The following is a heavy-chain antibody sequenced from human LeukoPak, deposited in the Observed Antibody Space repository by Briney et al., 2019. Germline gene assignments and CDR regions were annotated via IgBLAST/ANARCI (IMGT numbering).Heavy chain of an antibody. J-gene: IGHJ4*02. CDR2: IYYSGST. D-gene: IGHD3-22*01. CDR3: ARVYDSSGYYSYYFDY. CDR1: GDSISSYY. Sequence: PSETLSLTCTVSGDSISSYYWSWIRQPPGKGLEWIGYIYYSGSTNYNPSLKSRVTISVDTSKNQFSLKLSSVTAADTAVYYCARVYDSSGYYSYYFDYWGQGTLVTVSS. V-gene: IGHV4-59*01.